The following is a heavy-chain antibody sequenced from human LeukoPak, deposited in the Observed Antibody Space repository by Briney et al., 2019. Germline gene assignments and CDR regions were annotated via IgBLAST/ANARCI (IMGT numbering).Heavy chain of an antibody. CDR3: AKDWGYASGTFFVN. J-gene: IGHJ4*02. V-gene: IGHV3-30*18. CDR1: GFTFRSYG. CDR2: ISSERRGK. D-gene: IGHD6-19*01. Sequence: GGSLRLSCAASGFTFRSYGMHWVRQAPGKGLEWVAVISSERRGKYYADSVKGRFTISRDNSKNTLYLQMDSLRAEDTAVYYCAKDWGYASGTFFVNWGQGTLAIVSS.